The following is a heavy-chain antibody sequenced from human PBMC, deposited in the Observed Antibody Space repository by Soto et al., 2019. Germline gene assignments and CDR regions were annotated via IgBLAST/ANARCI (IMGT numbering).Heavy chain of an antibody. CDR2: ISGSGGRT. D-gene: IGHD1-20*01. J-gene: IGHJ4*02. V-gene: IGHV3-23*01. Sequence: GSVRLSCSGSVFTFSSYAMSWVRPAPGKGLEWVSAISGSGGRTYYADSVKGRFTISRDNSKNTLYLQMNSLRAEDTAVYYCAKDRVTGKTRDYFDYWGQGTLVTGSS. CDR1: VFTFSSYA. CDR3: AKDRVTGKTRDYFDY.